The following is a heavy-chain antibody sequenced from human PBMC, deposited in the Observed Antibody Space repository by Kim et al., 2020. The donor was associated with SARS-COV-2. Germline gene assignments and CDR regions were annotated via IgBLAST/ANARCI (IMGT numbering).Heavy chain of an antibody. J-gene: IGHJ5*02. CDR3: ARDQEYSSSHPPKPVWFDP. D-gene: IGHD6-13*01. Sequence: ASVKVSCKASGYTFTSYGISWVRQAPGQGLEWMGWISAYNGNTNYAQKLQGRVTMTTDTSTSTAYMELRSLRSDDTAVYYCARDQEYSSSHPPKPVWFDPWGQGTLVTVSS. V-gene: IGHV1-18*01. CDR1: GYTFTSYG. CDR2: ISAYNGNT.